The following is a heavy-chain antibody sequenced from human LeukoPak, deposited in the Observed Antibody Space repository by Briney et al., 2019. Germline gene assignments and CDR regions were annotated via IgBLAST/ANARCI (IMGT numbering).Heavy chain of an antibody. CDR3: ATPNWGDDILTGYSS. V-gene: IGHV1-69*01. D-gene: IGHD3-9*01. J-gene: IGHJ5*02. CDR2: IIPIFGTA. Sequence: SVKASCKASGGTFSSYAISWVRQAPGQGLEWMGGIIPIFGTANYAQKFQGRVTITADESTSTAYMELSRLRSEDTAVYYCATPNWGDDILTGYSSWGQGTLDTVSS. CDR1: GGTFSSYA.